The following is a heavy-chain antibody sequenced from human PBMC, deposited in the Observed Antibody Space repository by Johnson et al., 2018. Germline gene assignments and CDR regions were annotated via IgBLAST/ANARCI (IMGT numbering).Heavy chain of an antibody. D-gene: IGHD3-3*01. V-gene: IGHV4-34*01. J-gene: IGHJ4*02. Sequence: QVRLQQWGAGLLKPSETLSLTCAVYGGSFRGYYWSWIRQPPGKGLEWMGEINHSGSTNYNPSLKSRVTISEDTSMNQYSRKLSSVTAADTAVYYCASGVGLRFLEWLQWGQGTLVTVSS. CDR1: GGSFRGYY. CDR3: ASGVGLRFLEWLQ. CDR2: INHSGST.